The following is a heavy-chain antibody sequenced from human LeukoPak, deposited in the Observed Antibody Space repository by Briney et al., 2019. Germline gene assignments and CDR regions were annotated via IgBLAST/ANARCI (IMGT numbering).Heavy chain of an antibody. D-gene: IGHD1-26*01. CDR2: ISSSSSHI. J-gene: IGHJ4*02. CDR1: GVTFSSYS. V-gene: IGHV3-21*01. CDR3: ARGAFYFDY. Sequence: GGSLRLSCAASGVTFSSYSMNWVRQAPGKGLEWVSSISSSSSHIYYADSVKGRFTISRDNAKNSLYLQMNSLRAEDAAVYYCARGAFYFDYWGQGTLVTVSS.